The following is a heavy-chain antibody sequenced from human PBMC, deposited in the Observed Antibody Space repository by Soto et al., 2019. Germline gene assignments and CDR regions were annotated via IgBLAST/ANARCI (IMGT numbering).Heavy chain of an antibody. D-gene: IGHD5-18*01. CDR3: VKGGGYSYGSRFDR. J-gene: IGHJ5*02. V-gene: IGHV3-30*18. CDR2: ISDDGKNK. CDR1: GFSFSTYG. Sequence: QLQLVESGGGVVQPGRSLRVSCAASGFSFSTYGMHWVRQAPGKGLEWVAVISDDGKNKYYGDFVKGRFTISRDNSKNMVYLQLTSLRVEDTAVYYCVKGGGYSYGSRFDRWGRGILVTVSS.